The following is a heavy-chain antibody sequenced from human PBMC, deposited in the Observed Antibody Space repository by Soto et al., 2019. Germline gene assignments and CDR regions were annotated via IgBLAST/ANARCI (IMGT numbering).Heavy chain of an antibody. CDR1: GFTISGCS. CDR3: VRDRDLYRDMVHADL. J-gene: IGHJ4*01. Sequence: GGSLRLSCEASGFTISGCSMHWVRQAPGKGLEWLAYITIRTGNILYADSVRGRFTISADNAENSVFLQMNSLRDEDTAVYFCVRDRDLYRDMVHADLWGQGTLVTVSS. CDR2: ITIRTGNI. V-gene: IGHV3-48*02. D-gene: IGHD1-26*01.